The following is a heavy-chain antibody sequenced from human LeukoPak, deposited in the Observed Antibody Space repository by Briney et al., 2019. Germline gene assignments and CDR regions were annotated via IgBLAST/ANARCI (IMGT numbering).Heavy chain of an antibody. V-gene: IGHV1-18*01. CDR1: GYSFTSSA. CDR2: ISVYDANT. D-gene: IGHD6-13*01. CDR3: ARDSSTWSEGLNWSDP. J-gene: IGHJ5*02. Sequence: ASVKVSCRASGYSFTSSAISWVRQAPGQGLEWMGWISVYDANTKYAQKFQGRVTMTTDTSTSIAYMELRSLRSDDTALYYCARDSSTWSEGLNWSDPWGQGTLVTVSS.